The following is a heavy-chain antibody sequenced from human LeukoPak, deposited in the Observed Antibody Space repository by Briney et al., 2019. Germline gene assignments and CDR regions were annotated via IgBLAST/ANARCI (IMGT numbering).Heavy chain of an antibody. Sequence: PGGSLRLSCAASGFTFDDYAMHWVRQAPGKGLEWVSGISWNSGSIGYADSVKGRFTISRDNAKNSLYLQMNSLRAEDTAVYYCARRYDFWSGYYTAGLDYWGQGTLVTVSS. D-gene: IGHD3-3*01. CDR3: ARRYDFWSGYYTAGLDY. CDR1: GFTFDDYA. J-gene: IGHJ4*02. V-gene: IGHV3-9*01. CDR2: ISWNSGSI.